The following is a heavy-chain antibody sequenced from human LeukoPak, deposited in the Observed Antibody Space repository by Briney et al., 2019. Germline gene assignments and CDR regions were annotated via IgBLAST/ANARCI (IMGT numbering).Heavy chain of an antibody. CDR3: ARHGGSGWINWFDP. CDR2: IIPIFGTA. J-gene: IGHJ5*02. CDR1: GGTFSSYA. V-gene: IGHV1-69*13. D-gene: IGHD6-19*01. Sequence: RASVKVSCKASGGTFSSYAISWVRQAPGQGLEWMGGIIPIFGTANYAQKFQGRVTITADESTSTAYMELSSLRSEDTAVYYCARHGGSGWINWFDPWGQGTLVTVSS.